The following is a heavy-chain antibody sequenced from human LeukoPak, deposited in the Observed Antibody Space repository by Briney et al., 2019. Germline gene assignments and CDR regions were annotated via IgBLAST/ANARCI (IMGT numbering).Heavy chain of an antibody. J-gene: IGHJ4*02. D-gene: IGHD3-22*01. V-gene: IGHV1-69*13. CDR1: GYTFTGYY. Sequence: SVKVSCKASGYTFTGYYMHWVRQAPGQGLEWMGGIIPIFGTANYAQKFQGRVTITADESTSTAYMELSSLRSEDTAVYYCAGGVYYDSSGYAYWGQGTLVTVSS. CDR3: AGGVYYDSSGYAY. CDR2: IIPIFGTA.